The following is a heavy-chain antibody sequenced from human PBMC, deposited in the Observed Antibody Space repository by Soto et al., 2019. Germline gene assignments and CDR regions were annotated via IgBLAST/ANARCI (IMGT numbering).Heavy chain of an antibody. V-gene: IGHV1-69*13. CDR2: IIPIFGTA. CDR1: GGTFSSYA. J-gene: IGHJ5*02. D-gene: IGHD1-26*01. CDR3: ARGIRSGNRSGFDP. Sequence: PVKVSCKASGGTFSSYAISWVRQAPGQGLEWMGGIIPIFGTANYAQKFQGRVTITADESTSTAYMELSSLRSEDTAVYYCARGIRSGNRSGFDPWGQGNLVTVS.